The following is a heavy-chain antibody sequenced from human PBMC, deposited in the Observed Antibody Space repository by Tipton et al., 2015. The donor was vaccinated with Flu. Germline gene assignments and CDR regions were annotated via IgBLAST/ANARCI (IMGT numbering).Heavy chain of an antibody. CDR2: VYYSGSI. CDR1: GGSISSHY. J-gene: IGHJ3*02. Sequence: TLSLTCTVSGGSISSHYWSWIRQPPGKGLEWIGYVYYSGSISYNPSLKSRVAISVDTSKNQFSLKLSSVTAADTAVYYCAREWGDAFDIWGQGTMVTVYS. D-gene: IGHD3-16*01. V-gene: IGHV4-59*11. CDR3: AREWGDAFDI.